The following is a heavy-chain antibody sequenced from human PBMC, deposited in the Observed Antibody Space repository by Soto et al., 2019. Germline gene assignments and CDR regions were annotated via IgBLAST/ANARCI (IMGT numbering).Heavy chain of an antibody. V-gene: IGHV3-23*01. D-gene: IGHD1-26*01. CDR3: AKDREVGATDGGPFDY. Sequence: EVQLLESGGGLVQPGGSLRLSCAASGITFSSYAMSWVRQAPGKGLEWVSGISGNSGNTYYVDSVKDRFTISRDNSKNTLYLQMNSLRAEDTAVYYCAKDREVGATDGGPFDYWGQGTLVTVSS. CDR1: GITFSSYA. J-gene: IGHJ4*02. CDR2: ISGNSGNT.